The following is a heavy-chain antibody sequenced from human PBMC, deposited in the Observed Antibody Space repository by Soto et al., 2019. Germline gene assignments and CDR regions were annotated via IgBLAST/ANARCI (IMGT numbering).Heavy chain of an antibody. J-gene: IGHJ4*02. V-gene: IGHV1-3*01. CDR3: ARDFERFGELIDY. Sequence: KFQGRVTITRDTSASTAYMELSSLRSEDTAVYYCARDFERFGELIDYWGQGTLVTVSS. D-gene: IGHD3-10*01.